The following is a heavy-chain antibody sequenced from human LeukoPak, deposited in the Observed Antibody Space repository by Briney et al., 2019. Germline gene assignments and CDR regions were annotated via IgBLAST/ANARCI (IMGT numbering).Heavy chain of an antibody. J-gene: IGHJ4*02. CDR1: GGSISSAPYY. D-gene: IGHD3-22*01. CDR2: ISHSGNA. V-gene: IGHV4-31*03. Sequence: PSETLSLTCTVSGGSISSAPYYWSWIRQRPGKGLEWMGYISHSGNAYYNPSLKSRLNISADTSRNQFSLKLRSVTAADTALYFCAREGYYYDSSGPIDYWGQGTRVTASS. CDR3: AREGYYYDSSGPIDY.